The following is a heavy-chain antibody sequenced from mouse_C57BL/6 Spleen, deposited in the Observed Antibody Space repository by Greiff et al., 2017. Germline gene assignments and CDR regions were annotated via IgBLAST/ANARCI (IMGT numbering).Heavy chain of an antibody. CDR3: ARRAYDSSFYYAMDY. Sequence: VQLQQSGPELVKPGDSVKISCKASGYSFTGYFMNWVMQSHGKSLEWIGRINPYNGDTFYNQKFKGKATLTVDKSSSTAHMELRSLTSEDSAVYYCARRAYDSSFYYAMDYWGQGTSVTVSS. CDR1: GYSFTGYF. CDR2: INPYNGDT. V-gene: IGHV1-20*01. D-gene: IGHD1-1*01. J-gene: IGHJ4*01.